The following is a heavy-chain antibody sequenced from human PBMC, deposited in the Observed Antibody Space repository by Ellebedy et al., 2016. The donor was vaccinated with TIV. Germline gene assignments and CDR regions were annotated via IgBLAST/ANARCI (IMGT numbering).Heavy chain of an antibody. CDR1: GFTFSDYA. V-gene: IGHV3-23*01. J-gene: IGHJ4*02. CDR2: ISGSGGST. Sequence: GESLKISCAASGFTFSDYAMNWVRQAPGKGLEWVSAISGSGGSTYYADSVKGRFTISRDNSKNTLYLQMNSLRAEDTAVYYCAGENMYYYDTSGQRAFDYWGQGTLVTVSS. D-gene: IGHD3-22*01. CDR3: AGENMYYYDTSGQRAFDY.